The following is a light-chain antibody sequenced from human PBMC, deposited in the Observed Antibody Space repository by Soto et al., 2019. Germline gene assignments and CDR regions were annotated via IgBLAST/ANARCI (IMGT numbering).Light chain of an antibody. V-gene: IGLV1-44*01. CDR2: DNK. J-gene: IGLJ1*01. CDR3: AALDDSLSYFV. CDR1: TFNIGRNT. Sequence: QSVLTQPPSASGTPGQRITISCSGDTFNIGRNTVTWYQQLPGQAPKLLIYDNKQRPSGVPDRLSGSKSGTSASLAISGLQSEDEADYYCAALDDSLSYFVFGTGTKVTV.